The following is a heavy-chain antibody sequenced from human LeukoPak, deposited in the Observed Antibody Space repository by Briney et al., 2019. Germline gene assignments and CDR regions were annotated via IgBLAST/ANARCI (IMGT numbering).Heavy chain of an antibody. Sequence: GGSLRLSCAASGFTFSSYGMHWVRQAPGKGLEWVAVISYDGSNKYYADSEKGRFTISRDNSKNTLYLQMNSLRAEDTAVYYCAKVSGDLWGQGTLVTVSS. CDR2: ISYDGSNK. J-gene: IGHJ5*02. CDR1: GFTFSSYG. CDR3: AKVSGDL. D-gene: IGHD1-26*01. V-gene: IGHV3-30*18.